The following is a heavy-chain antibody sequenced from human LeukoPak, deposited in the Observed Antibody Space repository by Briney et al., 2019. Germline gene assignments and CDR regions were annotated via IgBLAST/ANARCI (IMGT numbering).Heavy chain of an antibody. CDR3: AREPAVTSEPNYYYYYYMAV. Sequence: GSSVKVSCKASGGTFSSYAISWVRQAPGQGLEWMGGIIPIFGTAHYAQKFQGRVTITADGSTSTAYMELSSLRSEDTAVYYCAREPAVTSEPNYYYYYYMAVWGKGTTFTVS. D-gene: IGHD4-17*01. CDR2: IIPIFGTA. CDR1: GGTFSSYA. V-gene: IGHV1-69*01. J-gene: IGHJ6*03.